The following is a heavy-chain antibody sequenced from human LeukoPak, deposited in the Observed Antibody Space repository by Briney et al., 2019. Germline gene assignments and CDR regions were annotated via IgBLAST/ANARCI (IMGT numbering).Heavy chain of an antibody. D-gene: IGHD1-26*01. CDR3: ARVGGSYVDY. CDR2: ISPSGGST. V-gene: IGHV1-46*01. Sequence: GASVKVSCKASGYTFTSYYMHWVRQAPGQGLEWTGIISPSGGSTSYAQKFQGRVTMTRDTSTSTVYMELSSLRSEDTAVYYCARVGGSYVDYWGQGTLVTVSS. CDR1: GYTFTSYY. J-gene: IGHJ4*02.